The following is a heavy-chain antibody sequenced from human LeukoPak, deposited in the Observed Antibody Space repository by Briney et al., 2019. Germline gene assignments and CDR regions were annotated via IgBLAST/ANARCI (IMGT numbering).Heavy chain of an antibody. J-gene: IGHJ4*02. V-gene: IGHV3-23*01. CDR3: AKEAPYYYDSSAPTEVSY. Sequence: GGAPRLSFAAPGFTFCSYAMSWVRPAPGKGLEWGSAISGSGGSTYYADSVKGRFTISRDNSKNTLYLQMNSLRAEDTAVYYCAKEAPYYYDSSAPTEVSYWGQGTLVTVSS. CDR1: GFTFCSYA. CDR2: ISGSGGST. D-gene: IGHD3-22*01.